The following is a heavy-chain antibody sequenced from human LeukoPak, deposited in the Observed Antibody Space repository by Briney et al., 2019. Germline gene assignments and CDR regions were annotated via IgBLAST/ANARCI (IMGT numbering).Heavy chain of an antibody. CDR3: ARALQKYLPMISNAFDI. D-gene: IGHD3-22*01. J-gene: IGHJ3*02. CDR1: GFTFSSYW. V-gene: IGHV3-74*01. CDR2: INSDGSST. Sequence: GGSPRLSCAASGFTFSSYWMHWVRQAPGKGLVWVSRINSDGSSTSYADSVKGRFTISRDNAKNTLYLQMNSLRAEDTAVYYCARALQKYLPMISNAFDIWGQGTMVTVSS.